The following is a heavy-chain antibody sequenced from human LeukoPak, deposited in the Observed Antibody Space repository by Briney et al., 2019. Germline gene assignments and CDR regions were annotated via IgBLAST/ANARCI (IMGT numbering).Heavy chain of an antibody. J-gene: IGHJ5*02. CDR3: ARFIVPTIPSRFDP. D-gene: IGHD5-12*01. V-gene: IGHV1-69*05. CDR1: GGTFSNYA. CDR2: IIPIFGTT. Sequence: GSSVKVSCKASGGTFSNYAINWVRQAPGQGLEWMGGIIPIFGTTNYAQKFQGRVTITTDESTSTAYMELSSLRSEDTAVYYCARFIVPTIPSRFDPWGQGTLVTVSS.